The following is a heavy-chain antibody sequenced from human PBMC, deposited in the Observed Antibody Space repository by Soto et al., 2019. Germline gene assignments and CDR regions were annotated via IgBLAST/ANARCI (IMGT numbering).Heavy chain of an antibody. CDR1: GFTFSSYW. D-gene: IGHD3-22*01. CDR2: INIDGSGT. Sequence: LRLSCVASGFTFSSYWMHWVRQAPGKGLVWVSGINIDGSGTRYVDSVKGRFTISRDNAKNSLYLQMNSLRAEDTAVYYCARDRSGAYYYDSSGIAAFDIWGQGTMVTVS. J-gene: IGHJ3*02. CDR3: ARDRSGAYYYDSSGIAAFDI. V-gene: IGHV3-74*01.